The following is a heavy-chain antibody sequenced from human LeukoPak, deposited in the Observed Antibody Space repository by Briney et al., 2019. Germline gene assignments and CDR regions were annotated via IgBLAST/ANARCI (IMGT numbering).Heavy chain of an antibody. CDR3: GRAFPPLRTAAAGDY. CDR2: ISYRTSHI. D-gene: IGHD6-13*01. V-gene: IGHV3-21*01. Sequence: PGGSLRLSCTASGFTFSDCDMSWFRQAPGKGLEWVSSISYRTSHIYYADSVKGRFTISRDNAKNSLYLQMDSLRAEDTAVYFCGRAFPPLRTAAAGDYWGQRTLVTVSS. J-gene: IGHJ4*02. CDR1: GFTFSDCD.